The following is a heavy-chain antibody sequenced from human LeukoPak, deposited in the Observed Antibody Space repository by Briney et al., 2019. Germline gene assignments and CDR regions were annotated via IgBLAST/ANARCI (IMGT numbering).Heavy chain of an antibody. CDR2: ISSSSSYI. D-gene: IGHD1-26*01. V-gene: IGHV3-21*01. CDR3: AKDMGSRATNLDY. J-gene: IGHJ4*02. CDR1: GFTFSSYS. Sequence: GGSLRLSCAASGFTFSSYSMNWVRQAPGKGLEWVSSISSSSSYIYYADSVKGRFTISRDNAKNSLYLQMNSLRAEDTGVYYCAKDMGSRATNLDYWGQGTLVTVSS.